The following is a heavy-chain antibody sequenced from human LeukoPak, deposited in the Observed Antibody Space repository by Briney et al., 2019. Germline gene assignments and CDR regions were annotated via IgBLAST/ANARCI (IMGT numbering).Heavy chain of an antibody. CDR1: GFTFSSYA. Sequence: GGSLRLSCAASGFTFSSYATHWVRQAPGKGLEYVSAISSNGGSTYYANSVKGRFTISRDNSKNTLYLQMGSLRAEDMAVYYCARVAPIVVVPAAIYYYYYMDVWGKGTTVTVSS. CDR3: ARVAPIVVVPAAIYYYYYMDV. CDR2: ISSNGGST. D-gene: IGHD2-2*01. V-gene: IGHV3-64*01. J-gene: IGHJ6*03.